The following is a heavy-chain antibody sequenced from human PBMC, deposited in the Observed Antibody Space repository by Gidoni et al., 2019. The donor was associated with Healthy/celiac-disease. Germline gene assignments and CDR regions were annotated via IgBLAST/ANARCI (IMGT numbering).Heavy chain of an antibody. CDR3: ARRPLEIDY. V-gene: IGHV3-48*01. CDR1: GFTFSSYS. CDR2: ISSSSSTI. Sequence: EVQLVESGGGLVQPGGSLRLSCAASGFTFSSYSMNWVRQAPGKGLEWVSYISSSSSTIYYADSVKGRFTISRDNAKNSLYLQMNSLRAEDTAVYYCARRPLEIDYWGQGTLVTVSS. J-gene: IGHJ4*02.